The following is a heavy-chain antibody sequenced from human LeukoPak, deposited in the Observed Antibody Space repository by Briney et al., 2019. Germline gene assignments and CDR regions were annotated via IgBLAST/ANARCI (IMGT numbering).Heavy chain of an antibody. CDR2: TYYKSKWYN. CDR3: ARESGYSSGPLWYYYGMDV. J-gene: IGHJ6*02. Sequence: SQTLSLTCAISGDSVSSNTAAWNWIRQSPSRGLEWLGRTYYKSKWYNDYAVSVKSRITINPDTSKNQFSLQLNSVTPEDTAVYYRARESGYSSGPLWYYYGMDVWGQGTTVTVSS. CDR1: GDSVSSNTAA. D-gene: IGHD6-19*01. V-gene: IGHV6-1*01.